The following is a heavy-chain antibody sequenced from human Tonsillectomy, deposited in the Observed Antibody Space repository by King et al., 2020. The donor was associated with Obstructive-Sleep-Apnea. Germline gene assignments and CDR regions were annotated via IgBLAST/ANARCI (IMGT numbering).Heavy chain of an antibody. V-gene: IGHV3-30*04. D-gene: IGHD3-16*01. Sequence: VQLVESGGGVVQPGRSLRLSCAASGFTFSHYAMHWVRQAPGKGLEWVAVISYDGSNKYYADSVKGRFTISRENSKNTLYLQMNSTRAEDTAGYYCAREFPSPCSYVIVYNYWGQGTLVTVSS. CDR2: ISYDGSNK. CDR3: AREFPSPCSYVIVYNY. J-gene: IGHJ4*02. CDR1: GFTFSHYA.